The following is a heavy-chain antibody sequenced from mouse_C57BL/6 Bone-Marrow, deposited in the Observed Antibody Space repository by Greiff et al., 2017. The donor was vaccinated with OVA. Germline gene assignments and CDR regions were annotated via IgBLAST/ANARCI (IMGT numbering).Heavy chain of an antibody. CDR1: GFTFSDYY. Sequence: DVHLVESEGGLVQPGSSMKLSCTASGFTFSDYYMAWVRQVPEKGLEWVANINYDGSSTYYLDSLKSRFIISRDNAKNILYLQMSSLKSEDTATYYCARVHYDGSSYDWYFEVWGTGTTVTVSS. CDR3: ARVHYDGSSYDWYFEV. J-gene: IGHJ1*03. CDR2: INYDGSST. D-gene: IGHD1-1*01. V-gene: IGHV5-16*01.